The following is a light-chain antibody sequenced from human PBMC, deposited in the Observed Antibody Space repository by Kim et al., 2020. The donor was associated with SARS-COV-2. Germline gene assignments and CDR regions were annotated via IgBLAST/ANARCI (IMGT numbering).Light chain of an antibody. V-gene: IGLV1-40*01. CDR3: QSYDSSLSGVV. CDR2: GNS. CDR1: SSNIGAGYD. J-gene: IGLJ2*01. Sequence: QRVTSSCTGSSSNIGAGYDVHWYQQLPGTAPKLLSYGNSNRPSGVPDRFSGSKSGTSASLAITGLQAEDEADYYCQSYDSSLSGVVFGGGTQLTV.